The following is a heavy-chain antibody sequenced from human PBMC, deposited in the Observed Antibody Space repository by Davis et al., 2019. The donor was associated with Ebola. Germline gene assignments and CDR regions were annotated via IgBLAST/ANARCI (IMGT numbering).Heavy chain of an antibody. CDR2: MYYSGST. V-gene: IGHV4-59*11. J-gene: IGHJ4*02. CDR3: ARDFSRAGSAPYFDY. CDR1: GGSISSHY. D-gene: IGHD6-13*01. Sequence: SETLSLTCTVSGGSISSHYWSWIRQPPGKGLEWIGYMYYSGSTNYNPSLKSRVTISVDTSKNQSSLKLSSVTAADTAVYYCARDFSRAGSAPYFDYWGQGTLVTVSS.